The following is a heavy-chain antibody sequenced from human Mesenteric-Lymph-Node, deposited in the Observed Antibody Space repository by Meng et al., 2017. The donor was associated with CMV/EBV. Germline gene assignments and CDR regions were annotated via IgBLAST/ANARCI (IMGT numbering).Heavy chain of an antibody. CDR3: AREVTSYSNYFDY. J-gene: IGHJ4*02. D-gene: IGHD4-11*01. CDR2: IYSGGST. CDR1: EFTVSSNY. Sequence: GGSLRLSCAASEFTVSSNYMSWVRQAPGKGLEWVSVIYSGGSTYYADSVKGRFTISRDNSKNTLYLQMNSLRAEDTAVYYCAREVTSYSNYFDYWGQGTLVTVSS. V-gene: IGHV3-53*01.